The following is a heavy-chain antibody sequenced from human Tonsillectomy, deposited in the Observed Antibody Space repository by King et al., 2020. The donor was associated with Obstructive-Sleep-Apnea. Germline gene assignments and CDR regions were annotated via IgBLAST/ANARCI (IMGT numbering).Heavy chain of an antibody. CDR1: GFTFSSYA. J-gene: IGHJ4*02. D-gene: IGHD3-10*01. CDR2: ISAGGRST. V-gene: IGHV3-23*04. CDR3: AKGEGLYYGSGSLDY. Sequence: VQLVESGGGLVQPGGSLRLSCAASGFTFSSYAMSWVRQAAGKGLEWVSAISAGGRSTSSADSVKGRFTISRDNSKNTLYLQMNSLRAEDTAVYYCAKGEGLYYGSGSLDYWGQGALVTVSS.